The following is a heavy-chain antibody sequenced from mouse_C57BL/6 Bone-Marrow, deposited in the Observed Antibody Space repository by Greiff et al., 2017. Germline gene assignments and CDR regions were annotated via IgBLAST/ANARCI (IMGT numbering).Heavy chain of an antibody. CDR1: GYTFTSYW. CDR3: SRDYYGIYYYAMVY. CDR2: IHPNSGST. V-gene: IGHV1-64*01. D-gene: IGHD1-1*01. Sequence: QVQLQQPGAELVKPGASVKLSCKASGYTFTSYWMHWVKQRPGQGLEWIGMIHPNSGSTNYNEKFKSKATLTVDKSSSTAYMQLSSLTSEDSAVYFWSRDYYGIYYYAMVYWGGGTSVTVSS. J-gene: IGHJ4*01.